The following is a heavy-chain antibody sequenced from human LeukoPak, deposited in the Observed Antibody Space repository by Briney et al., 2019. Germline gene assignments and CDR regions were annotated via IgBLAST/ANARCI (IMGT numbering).Heavy chain of an antibody. Sequence: SVKVSCKASGGTFSSYAISWVRQAPGQGLEWMGGIIPIFGTANYAQKFQGRVTITADESTSTAYMELSSLRSEDTAVYYCARARPRYCSGGSCYSNFDYWGQGTLATVSS. D-gene: IGHD2-15*01. J-gene: IGHJ4*02. CDR1: GGTFSSYA. CDR2: IIPIFGTA. CDR3: ARARPRYCSGGSCYSNFDY. V-gene: IGHV1-69*13.